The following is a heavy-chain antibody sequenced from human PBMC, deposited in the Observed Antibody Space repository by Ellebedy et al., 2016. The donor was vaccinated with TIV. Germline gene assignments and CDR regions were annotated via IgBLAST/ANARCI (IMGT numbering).Heavy chain of an antibody. CDR3: WRHRPDSSTLRGETYSFDS. Sequence: PGGSLRLSCKGSGYSFTSHWIAWVRQMPGKGLEWMGIMYPADSDTRYSPSFQGQVTISADKSISTAYLQWGSLKASDTAIYYCWRHRPDSSTLRGETYSFDSWGQGTLVIVSS. J-gene: IGHJ4*02. D-gene: IGHD2/OR15-2a*01. CDR2: MYPADSDT. V-gene: IGHV5-51*01. CDR1: GYSFTSHW.